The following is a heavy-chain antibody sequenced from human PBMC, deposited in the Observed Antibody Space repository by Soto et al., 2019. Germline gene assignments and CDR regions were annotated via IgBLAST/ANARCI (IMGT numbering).Heavy chain of an antibody. J-gene: IGHJ2*01. CDR3: ARVYYGDYGNWYFDL. Sequence: GASVKVSCKASGGTFSSYTISWVRQAPGQGLEWMGRIIPILGIANYAQKFQGRVTITADKSTSTAYMELSSLRSEDTAVYYCARVYYGDYGNWYFDLWGRGTLVTVSS. CDR2: IIPILGIA. CDR1: GGTFSSYT. D-gene: IGHD4-17*01. V-gene: IGHV1-69*02.